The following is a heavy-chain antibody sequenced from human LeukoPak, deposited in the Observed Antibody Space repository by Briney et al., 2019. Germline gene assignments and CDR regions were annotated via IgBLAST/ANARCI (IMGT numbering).Heavy chain of an antibody. V-gene: IGHV3-9*01. CDR1: GFTFDNYA. D-gene: IGHD2-2*02. J-gene: IGHJ4*02. Sequence: GGSLRLSCAASGFTFDNYATHWVRQAPGKGLEWVSGISWNSGSIGYADSVKGRFTISRDNAKNSLYLQMNSLRAEDTALYFCAKDYCSSTSCYTDYWGQGTLVTVSS. CDR3: AKDYCSSTSCYTDY. CDR2: ISWNSGSI.